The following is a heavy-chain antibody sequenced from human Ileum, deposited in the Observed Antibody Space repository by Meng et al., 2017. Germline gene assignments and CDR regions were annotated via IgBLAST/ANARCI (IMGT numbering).Heavy chain of an antibody. D-gene: IGHD3-16*01. Sequence: SCAASGFTLSSDFMTWVRLAPGKGLEWVSSISSLGRYIYYADSGKGRFTISRDNDKNSLYLQMNSLRAEDTAVYYCARDGGLGGFDSWGQGTRVTVSS. J-gene: IGHJ4*02. CDR3: ARDGGLGGFDS. CDR1: GFTLSSDF. V-gene: IGHV3-21*01. CDR2: ISSLGRYI.